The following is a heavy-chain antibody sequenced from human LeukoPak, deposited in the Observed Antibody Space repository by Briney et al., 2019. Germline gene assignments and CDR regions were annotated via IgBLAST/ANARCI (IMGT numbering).Heavy chain of an antibody. CDR3: ARMREAAAGYPIDY. D-gene: IGHD6-13*01. Sequence: ASVKVSCKASGYTFTSYDINWVRQATGQGLEWMGWMNPNSSNTGYAQKFQGRVTITRNTSISTAYMELSSLRSEDTAVYYCARMREAAAGYPIDYWGQGTLVTVSS. J-gene: IGHJ4*02. V-gene: IGHV1-8*03. CDR1: GYTFTSYD. CDR2: MNPNSSNT.